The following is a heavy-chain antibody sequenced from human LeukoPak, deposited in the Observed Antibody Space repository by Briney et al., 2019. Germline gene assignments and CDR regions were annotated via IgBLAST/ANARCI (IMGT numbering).Heavy chain of an antibody. D-gene: IGHD3-10*01. CDR1: GGSISSGVYS. V-gene: IGHV4-30-4*07. Sequence: PSETLSLTCAVSGGSISSGVYSWNWIRQPPGTGLEWIGHIYYSGSTYYNPSLKSRVTISVDTSKNQFYLKLSSVTAADTAVYYCARVKGLLWFGEHLNWFDPWGQGTLVTVSS. CDR2: IYYSGST. J-gene: IGHJ5*02. CDR3: ARVKGLLWFGEHLNWFDP.